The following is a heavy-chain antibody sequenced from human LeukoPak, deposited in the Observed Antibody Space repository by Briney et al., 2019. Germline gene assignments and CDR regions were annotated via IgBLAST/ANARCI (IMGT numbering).Heavy chain of an antibody. D-gene: IGHD6-6*01. CDR1: GCTFSTYG. CDR3: AKMVPYSSSSVYFDY. CDR2: ISDDGGST. J-gene: IGHJ4*02. V-gene: IGHV3-23*01. Sequence: GGSLRLSCAASGCTFSTYGMNWVRQAPGKGLEWVSSISDDGGSTYYADSVKGRFTISRDNSKNMLSLQMNSLRAEDTAVYYCAKMVPYSSSSVYFDYWGQGTLVTVSS.